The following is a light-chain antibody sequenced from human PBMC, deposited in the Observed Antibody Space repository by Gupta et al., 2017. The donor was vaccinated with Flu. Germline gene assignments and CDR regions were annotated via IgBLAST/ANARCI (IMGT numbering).Light chain of an antibody. Sequence: QSALTQPASVSGSPGQSITISCTGTSSDVGRSNYVSWYQQHAGTAPKLIIYDVSNRPPGVSSRFSGSKSATTASLTISGLEAEDETDYYCSSYTTTNTFYVFGTGTKVTVL. J-gene: IGLJ1*01. CDR1: SSDVGRSNY. CDR3: SSYTTTNTFYV. CDR2: DVS. V-gene: IGLV2-14*01.